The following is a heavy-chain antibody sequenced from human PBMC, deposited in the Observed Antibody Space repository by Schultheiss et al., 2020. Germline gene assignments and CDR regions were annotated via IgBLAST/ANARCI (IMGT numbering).Heavy chain of an antibody. Sequence: ASVTVSCKASGYTFTSYGISWVRQAPGQGLEWMGWISAYNGNTNYAQKLQGRVTMTTDTSTSTAYMELRSLRSDDTAVYYCARSRLDYGDYHFDYWGQGTLVTVSS. CDR2: ISAYNGNT. V-gene: IGHV1-18*01. D-gene: IGHD4-17*01. CDR1: GYTFTSYG. J-gene: IGHJ4*02. CDR3: ARSRLDYGDYHFDY.